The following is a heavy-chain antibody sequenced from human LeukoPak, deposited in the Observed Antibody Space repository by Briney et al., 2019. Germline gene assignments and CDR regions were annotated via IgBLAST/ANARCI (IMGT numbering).Heavy chain of an antibody. D-gene: IGHD4-17*01. Sequence: GGSLRLSCAASGFTFSSYAMSWVRQAPGKGLEWVSAISGSGGSTYYADSVKGRFTISRDNSKNTLYLQMNSLRAEDTAVYYCAKVMLRGDYGPPYWHFDLWGRGTLVTVSS. V-gene: IGHV3-23*01. CDR2: ISGSGGST. J-gene: IGHJ2*01. CDR1: GFTFSSYA. CDR3: AKVMLRGDYGPPYWHFDL.